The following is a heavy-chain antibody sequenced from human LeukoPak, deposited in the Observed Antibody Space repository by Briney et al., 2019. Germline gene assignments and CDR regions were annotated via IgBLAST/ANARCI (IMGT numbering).Heavy chain of an antibody. V-gene: IGHV1-69-2*01. CDR1: GYTFTDYY. CDR2: VDPEDGET. CDR3: GGGGRHASYNWFDR. J-gene: IGHJ5*02. D-gene: IGHD1-26*01. Sequence: GGTVKISCKASGYTFTDYYMHWVQQAPGKGLEWMGRVDPEDGETIYAEKFQGRVTITADPCKEPAYIELSRPGSGDKAGVYWGGGGRHASYNWFDRWGQGTLATVP.